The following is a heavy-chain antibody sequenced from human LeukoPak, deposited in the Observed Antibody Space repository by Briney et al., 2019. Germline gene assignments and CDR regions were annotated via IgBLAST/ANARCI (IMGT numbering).Heavy chain of an antibody. D-gene: IGHD3-10*01. Sequence: PGGSLRLSCAASGFTFSSYAMSWVRQAPGKGLEWVSAISGSGGSTYYADSVKGRFTISRDNSKNTLYLQMNGLRAEDTAVYYCAKDPMAYYYYYMDVWDKGTTVTVSS. J-gene: IGHJ6*03. CDR3: AKDPMAYYYYYMDV. CDR1: GFTFSSYA. V-gene: IGHV3-23*01. CDR2: ISGSGGST.